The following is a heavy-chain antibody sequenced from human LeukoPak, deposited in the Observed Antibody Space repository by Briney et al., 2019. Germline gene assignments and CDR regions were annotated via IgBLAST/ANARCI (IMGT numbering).Heavy chain of an antibody. Sequence: SETLSLTCTVSGDSISSSSYYWGWIRQPPGKGLECIGNIYYSVSTYYNPSLKSRVTISVDTSKNQFSLSLSSVTAADTAVYYCARLRPTGNSLRGYFDYWGQGTLVTVSS. D-gene: IGHD1-1*01. CDR3: ARLRPTGNSLRGYFDY. CDR2: IYYSVST. J-gene: IGHJ4*02. CDR1: GDSISSSSYY. V-gene: IGHV4-39*01.